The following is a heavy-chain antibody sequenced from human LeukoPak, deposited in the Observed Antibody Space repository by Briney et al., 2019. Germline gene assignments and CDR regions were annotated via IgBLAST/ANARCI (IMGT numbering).Heavy chain of an antibody. D-gene: IGHD6-6*01. V-gene: IGHV3-23*01. CDR1: GFTFSTYA. CDR2: ISGSGDST. J-gene: IGHJ4*02. Sequence: GGSLRLSCAASGFTFSTYAMSWVRQAPGKGLEWVSGISGSGDSTYYADSVKGRFTISRDNSKNTLYLQMNSLRAEDMAVYYCAKCASGRSSFFDYWGQGALVTVSS. CDR3: AKCASGRSSFFDY.